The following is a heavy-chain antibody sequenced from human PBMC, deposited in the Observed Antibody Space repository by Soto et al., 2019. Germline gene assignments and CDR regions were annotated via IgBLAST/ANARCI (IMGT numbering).Heavy chain of an antibody. CDR1: GGTFSSYA. D-gene: IGHD2-15*01. CDR3: ARGSCSGGSCYPTYYYYYGMDV. J-gene: IGHJ6*02. Sequence: SVKVSCKASGGTFSSYAISWVRQAPGQGLEWMGGIIPIFGTANYAQKFQGRVTITADESTSTAYMELSSLRSEDTAVYYCARGSCSGGSCYPTYYYYYGMDVWGQGTTVTV. V-gene: IGHV1-69*13. CDR2: IIPIFGTA.